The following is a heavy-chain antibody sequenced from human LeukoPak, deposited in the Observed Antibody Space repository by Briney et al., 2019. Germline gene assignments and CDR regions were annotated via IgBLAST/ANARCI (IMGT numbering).Heavy chain of an antibody. CDR2: INSDGSST. CDR3: ARGRYYDTFTGVYYYYGMDV. D-gene: IGHD3-9*01. CDR1: GFTFSSYW. Sequence: GGSLRLSCAASGFTFSSYWMHWVRQAPGKGLVWVSRINSDGSSTSYADSVKGRFTISRENAKDSLYLHMNSLRGGDTAVYYCARGRYYDTFTGVYYYYGMDVWGQGTTVTVSS. V-gene: IGHV3-74*01. J-gene: IGHJ6*02.